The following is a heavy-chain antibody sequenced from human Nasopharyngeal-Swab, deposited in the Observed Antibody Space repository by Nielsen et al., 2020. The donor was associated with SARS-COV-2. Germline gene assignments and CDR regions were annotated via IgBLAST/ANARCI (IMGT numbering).Heavy chain of an antibody. CDR3: ARPLRYCSGGSCYSGWDYYYYYYYMDV. D-gene: IGHD2-15*01. V-gene: IGHV3-7*04. CDR1: GFTFSSYW. J-gene: IGHJ6*03. Sequence: GGSLRLSCAASGFTFSSYWMSWVRQAPGKGLEWVANIKQDGSEKYYVDSVKGRFTISRDNAKNSLYLQMNSLRAEDTAVYYCARPLRYCSGGSCYSGWDYYYYYYYMDVWGKGTTVTVSS. CDR2: IKQDGSEK.